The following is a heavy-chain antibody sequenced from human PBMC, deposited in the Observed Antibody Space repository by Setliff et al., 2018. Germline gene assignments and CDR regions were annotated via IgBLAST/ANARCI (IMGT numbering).Heavy chain of an antibody. Sequence: ASVKVSCKTSGYTFSNYGVSWVRQAPGQGLEWMGWISGYDGNTKYAQNLHGRVTMATDTSTTTAYMELRSLRSDDTAVYYCARERIYDGLNYNGMDVWGQGTTVTVSS. CDR2: ISGYDGNT. J-gene: IGHJ6*01. V-gene: IGHV1-18*01. CDR1: GYTFSNYG. CDR3: ARERIYDGLNYNGMDV. D-gene: IGHD3-3*01.